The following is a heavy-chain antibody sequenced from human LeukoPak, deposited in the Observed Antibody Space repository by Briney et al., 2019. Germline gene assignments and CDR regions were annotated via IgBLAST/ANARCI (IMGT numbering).Heavy chain of an antibody. CDR3: AKSQLVGATYALDI. D-gene: IGHD1-26*01. CDR1: GFSFSSYD. J-gene: IGHJ3*02. CDR2: IRGSGGST. Sequence: GGSLRLSCAASGFSFSSYDMSWVRQAPGKGLEWVSGIRGSGGSTFYADSVKGRFTISRDNSKNTLNLQMNSLRAEDTAVYYCAKSQLVGATYALDIWGQGTTVTVSS. V-gene: IGHV3-23*01.